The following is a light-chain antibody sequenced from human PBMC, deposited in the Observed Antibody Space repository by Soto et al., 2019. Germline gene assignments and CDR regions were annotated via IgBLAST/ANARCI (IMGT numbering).Light chain of an antibody. Sequence: QSVLTQPPSVSGAPGQRVTISCTGSSSNIGAGFDVHWYQQLPGTAPKLLLYGNNNRPSGVSDRFSGSKSGTSASLAITGLQAEDEADYYCQSYDNSLSGSGVFGTGTKLTVL. CDR1: SSNIGAGFD. CDR3: QSYDNSLSGSGV. CDR2: GNN. J-gene: IGLJ1*01. V-gene: IGLV1-40*01.